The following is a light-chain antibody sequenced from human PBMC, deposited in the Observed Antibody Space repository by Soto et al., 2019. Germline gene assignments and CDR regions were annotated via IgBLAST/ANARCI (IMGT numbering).Light chain of an antibody. J-gene: IGLJ1*01. V-gene: IGLV2-14*01. CDR2: EVN. CDR3: QVWDSSTGV. Sequence: QSVLTQPASLSGSPGQSITISCTGTSSDIGAYDYVSWFQQHPGKAPKLMISEVNNRPSGVSNRFSGSKSGNTAYLTISRAQAGDEADYYCQVWDSSTGVFGTGTKVTVL. CDR1: SSDIGAYDY.